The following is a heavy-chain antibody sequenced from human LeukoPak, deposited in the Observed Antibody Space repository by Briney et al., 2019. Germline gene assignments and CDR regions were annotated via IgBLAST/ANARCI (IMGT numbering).Heavy chain of an antibody. CDR2: IYSGGST. CDR1: GFTFSSYS. D-gene: IGHD6-13*01. CDR3: ASRGGYSSSLYFDY. Sequence: GGSLRLSCAASGFTFSSYSMNWVRQAPGKGLEWVSVIYSGGSTYYADSVKGRFTISRDNSKNTLYLQMNSLRAEDTAVYYCASRGGYSSSLYFDYWGQGTLVTVSS. J-gene: IGHJ4*02. V-gene: IGHV3-66*01.